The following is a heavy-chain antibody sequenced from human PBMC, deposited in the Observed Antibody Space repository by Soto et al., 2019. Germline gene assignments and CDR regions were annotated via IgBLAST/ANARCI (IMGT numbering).Heavy chain of an antibody. Sequence: QVQLQESGPGLVSPSGTLSLTCAVSGGSISSGNWWSWVRQPPGQGLEWIGEIYHSGSTNYNTSLTSRVTISVDKSKNHFALRLTSVTAADTAVYYCASVGTTVSAFDYWGQGTLVTVSS. V-gene: IGHV4-4*02. CDR2: IYHSGST. J-gene: IGHJ4*02. CDR1: GGSISSGNW. CDR3: ASVGTTVSAFDY. D-gene: IGHD4-4*01.